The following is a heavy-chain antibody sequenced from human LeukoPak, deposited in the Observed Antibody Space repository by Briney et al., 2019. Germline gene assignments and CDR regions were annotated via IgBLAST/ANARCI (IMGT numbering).Heavy chain of an antibody. V-gene: IGHV3-53*01. J-gene: IGHJ4*02. CDR3: ATPGNDYGDPSRPFDY. CDR2: IYSGGNT. D-gene: IGHD4-17*01. CDR1: GFTVSSNY. Sequence: GGTLRLSCAASGFTVSSNYMSWVRQAPGKGLEWVSVIYSGGNTYYADSVKGRFTISRDNSKNTLYLQMNSLRAEDTAVYYCATPGNDYGDPSRPFDYWGQGTLVTVSS.